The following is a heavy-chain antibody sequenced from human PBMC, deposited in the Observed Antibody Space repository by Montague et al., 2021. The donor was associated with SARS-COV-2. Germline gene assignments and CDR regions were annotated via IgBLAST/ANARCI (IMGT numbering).Heavy chain of an antibody. J-gene: IGHJ6*02. V-gene: IGHV3-23*01. CDR3: AKDTATIRIAVALMDV. Sequence: SLRLSCAASGFIFSNYAMTWVRQAPGKGLEWVSTMSGSGVRRDYADSVKGRFTISRDSSKNTLYLQMNSLRVEYTAVYYCAKDTATIRIAVALMDVWGQGTTVIVSS. CDR1: GFIFSNYA. CDR2: MSGSGVRR. D-gene: IGHD6-13*01.